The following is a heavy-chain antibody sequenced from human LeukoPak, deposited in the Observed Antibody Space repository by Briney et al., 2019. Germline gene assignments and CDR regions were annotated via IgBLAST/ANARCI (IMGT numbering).Heavy chain of an antibody. CDR1: GGTFSSYA. Sequence: GASVKVSCKASGGTFSSYAISWVRQAPGQGLEWMGGIIPIFGTANYAQKFQGRVTITADESTSTAYMELSSLRSEDTAVYYCARACSSTSCDEFSDYYYYGMDVWGQGTTVTVSS. D-gene: IGHD2-2*01. CDR3: ARACSSTSCDEFSDYYYYGMDV. V-gene: IGHV1-69*13. CDR2: IIPIFGTA. J-gene: IGHJ6*02.